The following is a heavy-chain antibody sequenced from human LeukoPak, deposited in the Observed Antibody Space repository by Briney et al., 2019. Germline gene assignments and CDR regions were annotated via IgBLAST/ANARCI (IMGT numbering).Heavy chain of an antibody. J-gene: IGHJ4*02. CDR1: EYSFPDYC. CDR2: IYPDDSDT. CDR3: AIGRGGQQLGDY. Sequence: GESLKISCKHSEYSFPDYCIGWVRQMPGKGLEWMGIIYPDDSDTRYSPSFQGQVTISADRSISTAYLQWSSLKASDTAMYYCAIGRGGQQLGDYWGQGTLVTVSS. V-gene: IGHV5-51*01. D-gene: IGHD6-13*01.